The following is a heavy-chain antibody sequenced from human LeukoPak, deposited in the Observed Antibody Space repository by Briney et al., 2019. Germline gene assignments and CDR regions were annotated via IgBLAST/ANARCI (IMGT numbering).Heavy chain of an antibody. D-gene: IGHD6-19*01. J-gene: IGHJ6*02. CDR3: ARQGAVAGYYYYGMDV. V-gene: IGHV4-39*01. CDR1: GGSISSSGYY. Sequence: TPSETLSLTCTVSGGSISSSGYYWGWIRQPPGKGLEWIGSISSGGSTHYNPSLKSRVTISVDTSKNQFSLKLSSVTAADTAVYYCARQGAVAGYYYYGMDVWGQGTTVTVSS. CDR2: ISSGGST.